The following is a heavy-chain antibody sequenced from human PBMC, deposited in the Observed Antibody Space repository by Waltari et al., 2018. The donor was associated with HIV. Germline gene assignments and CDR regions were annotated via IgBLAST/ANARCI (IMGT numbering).Heavy chain of an antibody. CDR3: ARAYRPTDIDY. J-gene: IGHJ4*02. CDR2: IYTSGRT. D-gene: IGHD3-16*02. V-gene: IGHV4-61*02. Sequence: QVQLQESGPGLVKPSQTLSLTCTVSGGSISSGSYYWSWIRQPAGKGLEWIGRIYTSGRTIYGPSLRSRVTILVDTSRYQFSLKLRSVTAADSAVYYCARAYRPTDIDYWGQGTLVTVSS. CDR1: GGSISSGSYY.